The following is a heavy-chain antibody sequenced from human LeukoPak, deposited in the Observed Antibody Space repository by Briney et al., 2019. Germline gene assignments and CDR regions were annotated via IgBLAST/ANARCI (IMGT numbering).Heavy chain of an antibody. CDR1: GGSFSDYY. CDR2: INHSGTT. CDR3: AKDRRYGDILTQDGDY. V-gene: IGHV4-34*01. D-gene: IGHD3-9*01. J-gene: IGHJ4*02. Sequence: SETLSLTCAVYGGSFSDYYWSWIRQSPGKGLEWIGEINHSGTTNYNPSLKSRVTISVDTSKDQFSLRLSSATAADTAVYYCAKDRRYGDILTQDGDYWGQGTLVTVSS.